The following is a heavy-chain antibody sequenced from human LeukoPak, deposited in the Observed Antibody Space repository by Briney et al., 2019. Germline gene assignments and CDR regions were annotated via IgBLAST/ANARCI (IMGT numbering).Heavy chain of an antibody. D-gene: IGHD6-19*01. Sequence: ASVKVSCKASGYTFTSYYMHWVRQAPGKGLEWMGGFDPEDGETIYAQKLQGRVTMTTDTSTSTAYMELRSLRSDDTAVYYCARDSSGWYNYWGQGTLVTVSS. CDR2: FDPEDGET. J-gene: IGHJ4*02. CDR3: ARDSSGWYNY. V-gene: IGHV1-24*01. CDR1: GYTFTSYY.